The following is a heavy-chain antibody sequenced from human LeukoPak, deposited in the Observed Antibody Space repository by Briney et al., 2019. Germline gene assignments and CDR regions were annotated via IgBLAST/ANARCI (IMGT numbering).Heavy chain of an antibody. D-gene: IGHD3-22*01. CDR2: INTNTGNP. Sequence: ASVKVSCKASGYTFTSYAMNWVRQAPGQGLEWMGWINTNTGNPTYAQGFTGRFVFSLDTSVSTAYLQISSLKAEDTAVYYCARDFFDYYDSSGYSQGTFDYWGQGTLVTVSS. J-gene: IGHJ4*02. V-gene: IGHV7-4-1*02. CDR1: GYTFTSYA. CDR3: ARDFFDYYDSSGYSQGTFDY.